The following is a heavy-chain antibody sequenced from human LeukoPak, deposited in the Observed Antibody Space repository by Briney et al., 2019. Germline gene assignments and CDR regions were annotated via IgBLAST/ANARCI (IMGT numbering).Heavy chain of an antibody. D-gene: IGHD6-19*01. CDR3: ARTSSSGLVGGYYFDY. V-gene: IGHV4-34*01. Sequence: SSETLSLTCAVYGGSFSGYYWSWIRQPPGKGLEWIGEINHSESTNYNPSLKSRVTISVDTSKNQFSLKLSSVTAADTAVYYCARTSSSGLVGGYYFDYWGQGTLVTVSS. CDR2: INHSEST. J-gene: IGHJ4*02. CDR1: GGSFSGYY.